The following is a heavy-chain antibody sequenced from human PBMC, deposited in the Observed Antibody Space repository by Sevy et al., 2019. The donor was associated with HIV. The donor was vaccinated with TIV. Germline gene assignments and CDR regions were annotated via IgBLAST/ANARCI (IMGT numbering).Heavy chain of an antibody. D-gene: IGHD6-19*01. J-gene: IGHJ3*02. CDR1: GFTFDDYT. CDR2: ISWDGGRT. CDR3: AKDSTGGYGGGWYAFDI. V-gene: IGHV3-43*01. Sequence: GGSLRLSCAASGFTFDDYTMHWVRQAPGKGLEWVSLISWDGGRTYYADSVKGRFTISRDNSKNSLYLQMNSRRTEDTALYYCAKDSTGGYGGGWYAFDIWGQGTMVTVSS.